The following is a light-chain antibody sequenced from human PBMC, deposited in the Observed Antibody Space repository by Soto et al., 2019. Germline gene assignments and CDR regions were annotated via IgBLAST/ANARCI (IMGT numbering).Light chain of an antibody. CDR3: QHRRVWPVS. CDR2: DAS. Sequence: DTALTQSPATLSLSPGESAALSCRASQSVSTYLAWNQQKPGQAPRLLIYDASNRVTGIPARFRGSGSGTDFTLTITSLEPEDFAVYYCQHRRVWPVSFGQGTRLEIK. V-gene: IGKV3-11*01. J-gene: IGKJ5*01. CDR1: QSVSTY.